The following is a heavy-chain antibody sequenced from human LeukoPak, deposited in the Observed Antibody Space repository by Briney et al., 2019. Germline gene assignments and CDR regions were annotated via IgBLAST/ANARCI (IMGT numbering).Heavy chain of an antibody. CDR3: ARGPWASFDY. D-gene: IGHD3-16*01. CDR2: IYSDGDT. J-gene: IGHJ4*02. V-gene: IGHV3-66*01. Sequence: PGGSLGLSCAASGFTVSSNYMTWVRQAPGKGLEWVSVIYSDGDTYYVDSVKGRFTISRDNSKNTLYLQMNSLRAEDTAVYYCARGPWASFDYWGQGTLVTVSS. CDR1: GFTVSSNY.